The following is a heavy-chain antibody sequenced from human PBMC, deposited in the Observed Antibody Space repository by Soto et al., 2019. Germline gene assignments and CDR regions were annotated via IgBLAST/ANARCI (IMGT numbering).Heavy chain of an antibody. CDR1: GGSIDSAGYY. J-gene: IGHJ4*02. CDR2: IYYSGST. D-gene: IGHD2-21*02. CDR3: ASWRKGLLFLDY. Sequence: QVQLQESGPGLVKPSQTLSLTCTVSGGSIDSAGYYWNWIRQHPGKGLEWIGYIYYSGSTYYNPSLKSRITISLDASQNQFSLRLSSVTAADTAVYYCASWRKGLLFLDYWGQGSMVTVSP. V-gene: IGHV4-31*03.